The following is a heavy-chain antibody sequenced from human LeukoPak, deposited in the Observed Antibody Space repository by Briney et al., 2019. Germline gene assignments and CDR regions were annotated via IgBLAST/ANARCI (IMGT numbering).Heavy chain of an antibody. D-gene: IGHD2-2*01. CDR2: IRSKAYGGTT. CDR1: GFTFSSYG. CDR3: TRASRGGTSCYDY. J-gene: IGHJ4*02. Sequence: PGRSLRLSCAASGFTFSSYGMHWVRQAPGKGLEWVGFIRSKAYGGTTEYAASVKGRFTISRDDSKSIAYLQMNSLKTEDTAVYYCTRASRGGTSCYDYWGQGTLVTVSS. V-gene: IGHV3-49*04.